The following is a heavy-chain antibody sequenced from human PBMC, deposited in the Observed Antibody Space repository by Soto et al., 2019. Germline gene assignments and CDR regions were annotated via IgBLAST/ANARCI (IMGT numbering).Heavy chain of an antibody. J-gene: IGHJ5*02. CDR2: ISGSGGST. CDR3: AKDNSRVVVAKNWFDP. D-gene: IGHD2-15*01. Sequence: GGSLRLSCAASGFTFISYAMSWVRQAPGKGLEWVSAISGSGGSTYYADSVKGRFTISRDNSKNTLYLQMNSLRAEDTAVYYCAKDNSRVVVAKNWFDPWGQGTLVTVSS. V-gene: IGHV3-23*01. CDR1: GFTFISYA.